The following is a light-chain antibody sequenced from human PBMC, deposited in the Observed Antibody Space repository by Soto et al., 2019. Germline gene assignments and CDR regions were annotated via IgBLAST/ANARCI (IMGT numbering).Light chain of an antibody. CDR1: QGITDY. V-gene: IGKV1-9*01. CDR3: QQYHRSSIT. Sequence: IQVTKSPFYLSESVGAIATITCRASQGITDYLAWYQQKPGKVPRLLIYAASTLERGVPSRFSGTGSGTEFTLTISSLQPDDFATYYCQQYHRSSITFGQGTRLEIK. CDR2: AAS. J-gene: IGKJ5*01.